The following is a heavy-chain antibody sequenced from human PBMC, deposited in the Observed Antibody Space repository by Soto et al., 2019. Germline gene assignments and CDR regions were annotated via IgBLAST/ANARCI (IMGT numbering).Heavy chain of an antibody. V-gene: IGHV1-69*05. Sequence: QVQLVQSGAEVKKPGSSVKVSCKASGGTFSSYAISWVRQAPGQGLEWMGGIIPIFGTANYAQKFQGRVTLTPEQXTSTAYMELSSLRSEDTAVYYGARVLHGYSPVFDYWGQGTLGTVSS. CDR3: ARVLHGYSPVFDY. CDR1: GGTFSSYA. J-gene: IGHJ4*02. CDR2: IIPIFGTA. D-gene: IGHD5-18*01.